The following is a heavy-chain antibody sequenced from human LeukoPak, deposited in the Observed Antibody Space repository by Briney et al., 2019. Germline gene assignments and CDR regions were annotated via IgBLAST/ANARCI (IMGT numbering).Heavy chain of an antibody. J-gene: IGHJ4*02. CDR1: VFTFSSYS. CDR3: ARRSGGEFDY. V-gene: IGHV3-21*01. Sequence: GGSLRLSCAVSVFTFSSYSMNWVRQAPGKGLEWVSSISSSSSYIYYADSVKGRFTISRDNAKNSLYLQMNSLRAEDTAVYYCARRSGGEFDYWGQGTLVTVSS. CDR2: ISSSSSYI. D-gene: IGHD2-21*01.